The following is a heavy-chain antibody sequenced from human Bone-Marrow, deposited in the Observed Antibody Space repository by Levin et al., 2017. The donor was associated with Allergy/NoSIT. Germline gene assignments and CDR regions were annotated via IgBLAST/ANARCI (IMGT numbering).Heavy chain of an antibody. V-gene: IGHV3-23*01. CDR1: GFTFSSYA. D-gene: IGHD6-19*01. Sequence: GGSLRLSCAASGFTFSSYAMSWVRQAPGKGLEWVSAISGSGGSTYYADSVKGRFTISRDNSKNTLYLQMNSLRAEDTAVYYCAKDLRNSSGWLWYFDLWGRGTLVTVSS. CDR2: ISGSGGST. J-gene: IGHJ2*01. CDR3: AKDLRNSSGWLWYFDL.